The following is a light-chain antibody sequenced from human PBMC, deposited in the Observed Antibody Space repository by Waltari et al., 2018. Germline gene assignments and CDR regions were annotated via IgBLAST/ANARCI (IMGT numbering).Light chain of an antibody. CDR1: QSISNY. CDR3: QQTYSTPPWT. CDR2: GAS. Sequence: DIQMTQSPSSLSASVGDRVTITCRASQSISNYLNWYQQKPGKAPKFLIYGASRLQSGVPSRFSGSGSGTDFTLTISSLQPEDFASYYCQQTYSTPPWTFGQGTKVEIK. J-gene: IGKJ1*01. V-gene: IGKV1-39*01.